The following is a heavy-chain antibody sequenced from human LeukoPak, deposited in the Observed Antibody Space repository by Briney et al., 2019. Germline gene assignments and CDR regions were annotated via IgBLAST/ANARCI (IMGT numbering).Heavy chain of an antibody. Sequence: SQTPSLTCAISGDSVSSNSAAWNWIRQSPSRGLEWLGRTYFRSKWYNEYAISVKSRITINPDTSKNQFSLQLNSVTPEDTAVYYCARGWEPYSSSFDYWGQGTLVTVSS. D-gene: IGHD6-13*01. V-gene: IGHV6-1*01. CDR3: ARGWEPYSSSFDY. CDR1: GDSVSSNSAA. J-gene: IGHJ4*02. CDR2: TYFRSKWYN.